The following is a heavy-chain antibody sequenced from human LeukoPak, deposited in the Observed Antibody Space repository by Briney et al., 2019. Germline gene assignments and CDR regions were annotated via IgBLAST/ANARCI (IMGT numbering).Heavy chain of an antibody. Sequence: VASVKVSCKASGYTFTSYYMYWVRQAPGQGLEWMGIINPSGGSTSYAQKFQGRVTMTRDTSTSTVYMELSSLRSEDTAVYYCASDILTGYDAFDIWGQGTMVTVSS. CDR3: ASDILTGYDAFDI. CDR2: INPSGGST. J-gene: IGHJ3*02. CDR1: GYTFTSYY. D-gene: IGHD3-9*01. V-gene: IGHV1-46*01.